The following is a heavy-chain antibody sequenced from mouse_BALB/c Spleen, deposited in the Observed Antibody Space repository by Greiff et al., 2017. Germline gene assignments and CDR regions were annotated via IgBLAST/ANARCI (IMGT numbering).Heavy chain of an antibody. D-gene: IGHD3-3*01. Sequence: QVQLKQSGPELVKPGASVRISCKASGYTFTSYYIHWVKQRPGQGLEWIGWIYPGNVNTKYNEKFKGKATLTADKSSSTAYMQLSSLTSEDSAVYFCARGGRYFDVWGAGTTVTVSS. CDR3: ARGGRYFDV. J-gene: IGHJ1*01. V-gene: IGHV1S56*01. CDR1: GYTFTSYY. CDR2: IYPGNVNT.